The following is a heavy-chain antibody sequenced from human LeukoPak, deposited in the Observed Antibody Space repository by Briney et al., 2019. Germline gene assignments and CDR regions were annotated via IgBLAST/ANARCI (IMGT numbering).Heavy chain of an antibody. J-gene: IGHJ6*03. CDR1: GFTFSSQA. CDR3: AKAPRLSYYMDV. CDR2: ISGSGGST. Sequence: SGGSLRLSWAASGFTFSSQAMSWVRQAPGKGLEWVSAISGSGGSTYYADSVKGRFTIPRDNSKNTLYLPMNSLKADDPPVYYFAKAPRLSYYMDVGGKGTTVTVSS. D-gene: IGHD4/OR15-4a*01. V-gene: IGHV3-23*01.